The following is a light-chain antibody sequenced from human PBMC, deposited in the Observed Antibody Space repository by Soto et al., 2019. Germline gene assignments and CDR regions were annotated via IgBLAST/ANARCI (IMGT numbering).Light chain of an antibody. CDR2: AAS. CDR3: QQSYSTRWT. Sequence: DIQMTQSPSSLSASVGDRVTITCRASQSISSYLNWYQQKPGKAPKLLIYAASSLQSGVPSRFSGSGSGTDFTLTISSLQPEDFATYYCQQSYSTRWTFGQGPKLELK. V-gene: IGKV1-39*01. J-gene: IGKJ1*01. CDR1: QSISSY.